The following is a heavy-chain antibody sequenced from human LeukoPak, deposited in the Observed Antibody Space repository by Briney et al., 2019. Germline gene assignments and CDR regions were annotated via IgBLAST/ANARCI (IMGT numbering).Heavy chain of an antibody. CDR2: ISSSSSYI. Sequence: PGGSLRLSCAASGFTLSSYSMNWVRQAPGKGLEWVSSISSSSSYIYYADSVKGRFTISRDNAKNSLYLQMNSLRAEDTAVYYCAREGRGGYSYGPNDAFDIWGQGTMVTVSS. V-gene: IGHV3-21*01. J-gene: IGHJ3*02. D-gene: IGHD5-18*01. CDR3: AREGRGGYSYGPNDAFDI. CDR1: GFTLSSYS.